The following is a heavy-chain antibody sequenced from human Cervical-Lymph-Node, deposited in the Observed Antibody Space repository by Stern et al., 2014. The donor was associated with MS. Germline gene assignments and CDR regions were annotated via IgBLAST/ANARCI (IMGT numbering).Heavy chain of an antibody. D-gene: IGHD5-18*01. V-gene: IGHV7-4-1*02. CDR2: INTNTGIP. CDR3: ARRYSYGSNWWLDP. J-gene: IGHJ5*02. CDR1: GYTFSRYS. Sequence: VQLEESGSELKKPGASVKVSCKASGYTFSRYSMNWVRQAPGQGLEWMGWINTNTGIPTYAQGFTGRFVFSLDTSVSTAYLQISSLKAEDTAVYYCARRYSYGSNWWLDPWGQGTLVTVSS.